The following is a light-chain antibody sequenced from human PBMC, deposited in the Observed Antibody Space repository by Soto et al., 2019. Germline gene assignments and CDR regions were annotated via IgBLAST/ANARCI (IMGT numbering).Light chain of an antibody. CDR1: SSNIGSNY. V-gene: IGLV1-47*02. CDR3: ASWDDSLRGYV. J-gene: IGLJ1*01. CDR2: SNN. Sequence: QSVLTQPPSASGTPGQRVTISCSGSSSNIGSNYVFWYQRLPGTAPKLLMYSNNQRPSGVPDRFSASKSGTSASLAVSGLRSDDEADYYCASWDDSLRGYVFGTGTKLTVL.